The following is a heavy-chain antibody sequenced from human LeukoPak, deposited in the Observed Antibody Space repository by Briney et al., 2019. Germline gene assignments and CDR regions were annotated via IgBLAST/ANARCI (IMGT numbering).Heavy chain of an antibody. V-gene: IGHV3-48*03. CDR2: ISSSGDTV. J-gene: IGHJ4*02. CDR3: ARDGSFTSGSFSDS. Sequence: GGSLRLSCAASGFTFSSYEMNWVRQGPGKGPEWVSYISSSGDTVFYGYSLNGRFTISRDNAKNSLYLQINNLRAEDTSVYYCARDGSFTSGSFSDSWGQGTLVTVSS. CDR1: GFTFSSYE. D-gene: IGHD1-26*01.